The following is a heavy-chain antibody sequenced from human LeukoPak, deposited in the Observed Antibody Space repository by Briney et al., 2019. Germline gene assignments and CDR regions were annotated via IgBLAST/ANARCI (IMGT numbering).Heavy chain of an antibody. J-gene: IGHJ6*03. CDR3: ARAAAAGWGYYYYYMDV. CDR1: GYTFTSYD. CDR2: MNPNSGNT. D-gene: IGHD6-13*01. Sequence: ASVKVSCKASGYTFTSYDINWVRQATGQGLEWMGWMNPNSGNTGYAQKFQGRVTMTRNTSISTAYMELSSLRSEDTAVCYCARAAAAGWGYYYYYMDVWGKGTTVTVSS. V-gene: IGHV1-8*01.